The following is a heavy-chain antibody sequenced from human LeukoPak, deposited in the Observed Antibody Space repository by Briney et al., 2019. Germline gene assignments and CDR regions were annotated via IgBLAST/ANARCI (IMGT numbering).Heavy chain of an antibody. D-gene: IGHD2-2*03. CDR3: ARHGYCSSPSCYGGWFDP. CDR1: GGSISSSSYY. J-gene: IGHJ5*02. Sequence: SETLSLTCTVSGGSISSSSYYWGWIRQPPGKGLEWIGSIYYSGSTYYNPSLKSRVTISVNTSKNQFSLKLSSVTAADTAVYHCARHGYCSSPSCYGGWFDPWGQGTLVTVSS. V-gene: IGHV4-39*01. CDR2: IYYSGST.